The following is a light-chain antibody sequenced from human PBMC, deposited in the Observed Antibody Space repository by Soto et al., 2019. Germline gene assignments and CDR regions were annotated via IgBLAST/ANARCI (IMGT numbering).Light chain of an antibody. CDR1: QGISSY. V-gene: IGKV1-13*02. Sequence: AIQMTQSPSSLSASVGDRVTITCRASQGISSYLAWYQQKPGKVPKLLIYDASSLERGVPSRFSGSGSGTDFTLTISSLQPEDFATYYCQKYYSYPLTFGQGTKVEIK. CDR2: DAS. J-gene: IGKJ4*01. CDR3: QKYYSYPLT.